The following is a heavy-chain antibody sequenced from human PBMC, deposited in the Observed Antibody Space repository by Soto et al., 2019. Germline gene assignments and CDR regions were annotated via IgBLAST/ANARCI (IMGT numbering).Heavy chain of an antibody. CDR3: AKEVVVESAGRSHYYYYGLDV. J-gene: IGHJ6*02. V-gene: IGHV3-23*01. CDR1: PFTFSMYA. Sequence: GGSLRLSCAASPFTFSMYAMSWVRQAPGKGLEWVSVISGSGGRTYYADSVKGRFTMSRDNSKNRLYLQMNALRAEDTAVYYCAKEVVVESAGRSHYYYYGLDVWGQGTTVTAP. CDR2: ISGSGGRT. D-gene: IGHD2-2*01.